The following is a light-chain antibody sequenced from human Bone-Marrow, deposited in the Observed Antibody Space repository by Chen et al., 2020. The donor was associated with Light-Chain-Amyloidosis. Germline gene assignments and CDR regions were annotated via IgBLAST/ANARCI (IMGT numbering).Light chain of an antibody. CDR1: SGDVGTYNY. Sequence: SALTPPAPVSWASGQSITISRTGTSGDVGTYNYVSWYQQHPGKAPKVMIYAVSNRPSGVSNRFSGSKSGNTASLTISGLQAEDEADYYCSSFTSSSSYVFGPGTKVTVL. CDR2: AVS. CDR3: SSFTSSSSYV. V-gene: IGLV2-14*01. J-gene: IGLJ1*01.